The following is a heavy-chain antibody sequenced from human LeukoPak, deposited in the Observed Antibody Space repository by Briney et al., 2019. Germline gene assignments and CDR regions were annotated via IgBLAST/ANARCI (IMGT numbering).Heavy chain of an antibody. CDR1: SGSFSNYY. V-gene: IGHV4-34*01. CDR3: ARDQVGHDSSDYCFDY. CDR2: INQSGST. J-gene: IGHJ4*02. D-gene: IGHD3-22*01. Sequence: SETLSLTCAVYSGSFSNYYWSWIRQPPGKGLEWIGEINQSGSTNYNPSLKSRVTISVDTSKNQFSLKLSSVTAADTAVYYCARDQVGHDSSDYCFDYWGQGTLVTVSS.